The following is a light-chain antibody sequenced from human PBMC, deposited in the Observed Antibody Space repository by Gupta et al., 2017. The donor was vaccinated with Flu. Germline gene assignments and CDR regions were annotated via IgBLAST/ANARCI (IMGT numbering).Light chain of an antibody. V-gene: IGKV3-11*01. CDR2: VAS. CDR3: QRQSQWPPFT. J-gene: IGKJ3*01. Sequence: EFVLTQSPATLSLSPGDRATLSCRASQSVSSYFAWYQQNPGQAPRLLRYVASNRGTGIPARCCSSGCGKNYTLTISSREAEDVAVDYCQRQSQWPPFTFGRGTKVDIK. CDR1: QSVSSY.